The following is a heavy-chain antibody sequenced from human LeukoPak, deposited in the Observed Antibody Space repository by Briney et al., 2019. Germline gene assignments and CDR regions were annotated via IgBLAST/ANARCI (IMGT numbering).Heavy chain of an antibody. CDR3: TRVQAGRSGLMDV. Sequence: GGSLRLSCAASGFTFSSYTMNWVRQARGQGLEWVSTISDPHSGSETHYADSVKGRFTISRDDSQNTLYLQMNSLRDEDAAVYHCTRVQAGRSGLMDVWGRGATVTVSS. D-gene: IGHD2-8*02. V-gene: IGHV3-23*01. CDR1: GFTFSSYT. CDR2: ISDPHSGSET. J-gene: IGHJ6*02.